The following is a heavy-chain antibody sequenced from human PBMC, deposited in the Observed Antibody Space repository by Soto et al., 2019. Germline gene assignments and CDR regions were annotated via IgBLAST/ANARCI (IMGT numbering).Heavy chain of an antibody. CDR2: IKQDGSEK. CDR3: ARDTLAAAVHYYYGMDV. D-gene: IGHD6-13*01. V-gene: IGHV3-7*01. J-gene: IGHJ6*02. Sequence: GGSLILSCASSGFTFSSYWMSWVRQAPGKGLEWVANIKQDGSEKYYVDSVKGRFTISRDNAKNSLYLQMNSLRAEDTAVYYCARDTLAAAVHYYYGMDVWGQGTTVNV. CDR1: GFTFSSYW.